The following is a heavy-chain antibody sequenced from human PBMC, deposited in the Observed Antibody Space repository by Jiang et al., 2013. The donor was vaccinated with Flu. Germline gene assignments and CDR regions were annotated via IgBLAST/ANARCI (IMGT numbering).Heavy chain of an antibody. D-gene: IGHD4/OR15-4a*01. CDR3: ARDRGPYNDYEYYFDY. Sequence: RLSCAASGFTFRSYYMNWVRQAPGKGLEWVSSISTSSSYKYYADSVKGRFTISRDNAKNSLYLQMNSLRAEDTAVYYCARDRGPYNDYEYYFDYWGQGTLVTVSS. CDR2: ISTSSSYK. J-gene: IGHJ4*02. CDR1: GFTFRSYY. V-gene: IGHV3-21*01.